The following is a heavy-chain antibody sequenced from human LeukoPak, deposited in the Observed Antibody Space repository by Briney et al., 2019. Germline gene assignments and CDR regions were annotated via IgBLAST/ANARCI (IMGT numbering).Heavy chain of an antibody. V-gene: IGHV3-13*01. Sequence: SGGSLRLSCAASGFTFSSYDMHWVRQATGKGLEWVSAIGTAGDTYYPGSVKGRFTISRENAKNSLYLQMNSLRAGDTAVYYCARLNYYYYGMDVWGQGTTVTVSS. CDR2: IGTAGDT. J-gene: IGHJ6*02. CDR3: ARLNYYYYGMDV. CDR1: GFTFSSYD.